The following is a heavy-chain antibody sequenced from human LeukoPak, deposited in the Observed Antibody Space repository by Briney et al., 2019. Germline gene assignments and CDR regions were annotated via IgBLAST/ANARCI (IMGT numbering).Heavy chain of an antibody. CDR2: IYHSGST. V-gene: IGHV4-38-2*02. J-gene: IGHJ5*02. Sequence: SETLSLTCTVSGYSISSGYYWGWIRQPPGKGLEWIGSIYHSGSTYYNPSLKSRVTISVDTSKNQFSLKLSSVTAADTAVYYCARLITSSGYSRVNWFDPWGQGTLVTVSS. D-gene: IGHD6-6*01. CDR3: ARLITSSGYSRVNWFDP. CDR1: GYSISSGYY.